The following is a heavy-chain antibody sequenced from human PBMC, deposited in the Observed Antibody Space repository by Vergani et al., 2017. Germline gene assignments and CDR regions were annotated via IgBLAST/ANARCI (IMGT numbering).Heavy chain of an antibody. D-gene: IGHD4-23*01. CDR3: ADLYGGNVWGY. Sequence: QVQLVQSGAEVKKPGASVRVSCKASGFTFTSYHIHWVRQAPGQGLEWMGRIIPIFGTANYAQKFQGRVTITADESTSTAYMELSSLRSEDTAVYYCADLYGGNVWGYWGQGTLVTVSS. CDR1: GFTFTSYH. V-gene: IGHV1-69*18. J-gene: IGHJ4*02. CDR2: IIPIFGTA.